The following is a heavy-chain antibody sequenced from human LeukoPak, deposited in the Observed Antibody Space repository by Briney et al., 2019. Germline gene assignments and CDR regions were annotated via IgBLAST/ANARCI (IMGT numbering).Heavy chain of an antibody. Sequence: GASVKVSCKASGYTFTNYGISWVRQAPGQGLEWMAWISAYNGNTNYAQKLQGRVTMTTDTSTSTAYMELRSLRSDDTAVYYCARGDSGYDFAPFDYWGQGTLVTVSS. CDR1: GYTFTNYG. J-gene: IGHJ4*02. CDR2: ISAYNGNT. V-gene: IGHV1-18*01. CDR3: ARGDSGYDFAPFDY. D-gene: IGHD5-12*01.